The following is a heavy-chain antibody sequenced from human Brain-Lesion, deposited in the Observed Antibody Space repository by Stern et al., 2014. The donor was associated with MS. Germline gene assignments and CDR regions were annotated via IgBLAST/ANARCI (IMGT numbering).Heavy chain of an antibody. D-gene: IGHD4-17*01. V-gene: IGHV3-30*01. CDR1: GFTFSYHA. CDR3: ARGGAVTTSDYYLDY. Sequence: VQLVESGGGVVQPGRSLRLSCAASGFTFSYHAMHWVRQAPGKGLEWVALISYDGSDKNDADSVKGRFTISRDNSRNTLYLRMNSLRVDDTAVYYCARGGAVTTSDYYLDYWGQGILVTVSS. CDR2: ISYDGSDK. J-gene: IGHJ4*02.